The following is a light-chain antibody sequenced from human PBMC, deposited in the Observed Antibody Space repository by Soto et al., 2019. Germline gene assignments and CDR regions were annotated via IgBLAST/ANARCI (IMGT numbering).Light chain of an antibody. CDR1: QSISNW. J-gene: IGKJ1*01. CDR3: QQYNGYRWT. CDR2: KAS. V-gene: IGKV1-5*03. Sequence: DIQMTQSPSTLSASVGDRVTITCRASQSISNWLAWHQQKPGKVPKILIYKASSLESGVPSRFSGSGSGTEFTLTISSLQPEDFATYYCQQYNGYRWTFGQGTKVHIK.